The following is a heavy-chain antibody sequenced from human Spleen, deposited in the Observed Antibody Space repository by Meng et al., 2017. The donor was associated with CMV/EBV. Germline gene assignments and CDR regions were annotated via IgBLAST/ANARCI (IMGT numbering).Heavy chain of an antibody. J-gene: IGHJ1*01. CDR1: GFTFSSYA. V-gene: IGHV3-23*01. Sequence: GGSLRLSCAASGFTFSSYAMSWVRRAPGKGLEWVSAISSSGYATYPDSVRGRFTISRDNSKNTMYLHMNSLRVEDTALYYCAREFSAAFHHWGQGALVTVSS. CDR2: ISSSGYAT. CDR3: AREFSAAFHH. D-gene: IGHD6-13*01.